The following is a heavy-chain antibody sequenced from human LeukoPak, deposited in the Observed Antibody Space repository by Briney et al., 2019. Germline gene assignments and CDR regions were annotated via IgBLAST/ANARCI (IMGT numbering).Heavy chain of an antibody. V-gene: IGHV4-34*01. Sequence: PSETLSPSCAVYGGSFSGYYLNWIRQPPGKGLEWIGEINRGGSTNYNPPLKSRITISVDTSKNQFSLKLTSVTAADTAVYYCARNYNYGRYFFDSWGQGILVTVSS. J-gene: IGHJ4*02. D-gene: IGHD3-10*01. CDR1: GGSFSGYY. CDR2: INRGGST. CDR3: ARNYNYGRYFFDS.